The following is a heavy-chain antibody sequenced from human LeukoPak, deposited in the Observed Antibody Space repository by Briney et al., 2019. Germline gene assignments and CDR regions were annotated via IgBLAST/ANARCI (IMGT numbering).Heavy chain of an antibody. Sequence: PSETLSLTCTVSGGSISSSSYYWGWIRQPPGKGLEWIGSIYYSGSTYYNPSLKSRVTISVDTSKNQFSLKLSSVTAADTAVYYCARVTHITIFGVVITYFDYWGQGTLVTVSS. CDR3: ARVTHITIFGVVITYFDY. CDR1: GGSISSSSYY. V-gene: IGHV4-39*07. D-gene: IGHD3-3*01. J-gene: IGHJ4*02. CDR2: IYYSGST.